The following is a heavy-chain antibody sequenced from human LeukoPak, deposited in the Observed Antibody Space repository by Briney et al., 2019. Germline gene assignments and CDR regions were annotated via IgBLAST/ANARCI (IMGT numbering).Heavy chain of an antibody. CDR2: INHSGST. CDR3: ARGLISYGGLALDY. D-gene: IGHD5-18*01. V-gene: IGHV4-34*01. J-gene: IGHJ4*02. CDR1: GGSFSGYY. Sequence: SETLSLTCAVYGGSFSGYYWSWIRQPPGKGLEWIGEINHSGSTNYNPFLKSRVTISVDTSKNQFSLKLSSVTAADTAVYYCARGLISYGGLALDYWGQGTLVTVSS.